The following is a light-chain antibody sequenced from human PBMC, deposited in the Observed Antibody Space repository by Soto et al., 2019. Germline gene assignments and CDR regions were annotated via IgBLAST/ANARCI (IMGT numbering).Light chain of an antibody. J-gene: IGKJ4*01. V-gene: IGKV1-39*01. Sequence: DIQMTQSPSSLSASVGDRVTITCRASQGISNFLAWYQQKPGKVPKLLIYAASTLQSGVPPRFSGGGSGTDFTLTISGLRPEDFATYYCQQSYNTPFTFGGGTKMDIK. CDR3: QQSYNTPFT. CDR2: AAS. CDR1: QGISNF.